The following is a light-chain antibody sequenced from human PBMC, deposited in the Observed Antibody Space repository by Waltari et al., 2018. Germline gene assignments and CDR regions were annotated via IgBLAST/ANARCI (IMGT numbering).Light chain of an antibody. Sequence: EVVLTQSPATLSLSPGERATLSCRASQSVGTYLAWYQQKPGQAPRLLIYDASNRATGIPARFSGSGSGTDFTLTISSLEPEDFAVYYCQQRSNWPPITFGPGTRLEI. V-gene: IGKV3-11*01. CDR3: QQRSNWPPIT. CDR2: DAS. J-gene: IGKJ5*01. CDR1: QSVGTY.